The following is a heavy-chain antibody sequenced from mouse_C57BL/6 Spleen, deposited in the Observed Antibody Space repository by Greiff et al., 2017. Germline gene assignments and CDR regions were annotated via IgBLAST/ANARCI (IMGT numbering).Heavy chain of an antibody. D-gene: IGHD2-4*01. CDR3: ARWDYDSDAAWFAY. Sequence: VQLQQPGAELVKPGASVKMSCKASGYTFTSYWLTWVKQRPGQGLEWIGDIYPGSGSTNYNEKFKSKATLTVDTSSSTAYMQLSSLTSEDSAVYYGARWDYDSDAAWFAYWGQGTLVTVSA. J-gene: IGHJ3*01. V-gene: IGHV1-55*01. CDR1: GYTFTSYW. CDR2: IYPGSGST.